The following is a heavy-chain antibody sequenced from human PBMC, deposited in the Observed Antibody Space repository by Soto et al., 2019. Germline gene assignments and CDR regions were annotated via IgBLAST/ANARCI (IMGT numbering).Heavy chain of an antibody. Sequence: GGSLRLSCAASGFTFSSYGMHWVRQAPGKGLEWVAVISYDGSNKYYADSVKGRFTISRDNSKNTLYLQMNSLRAEDTAVHYCAKDIEIVVVPAASNGMDVWGQGTTVTVSS. D-gene: IGHD2-2*01. CDR3: AKDIEIVVVPAASNGMDV. CDR2: ISYDGSNK. CDR1: GFTFSSYG. V-gene: IGHV3-30*18. J-gene: IGHJ6*02.